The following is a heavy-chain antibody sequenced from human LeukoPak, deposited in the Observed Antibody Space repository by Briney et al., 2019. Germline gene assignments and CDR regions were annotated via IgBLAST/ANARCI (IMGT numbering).Heavy chain of an antibody. J-gene: IGHJ3*01. V-gene: IGHV3-23*01. CDR3: VKERMLWFGELSAFDV. CDR1: GFIFSNYG. CDR2: IGGTGLSI. Sequence: GGSLRLSCAVSGFIFSNYGMKWVRQAPGEELEWIAGIGGTGLSIDYTASVKGRFTISRDNSRNTLYLQMNSLRSEDTAIYYCVKERMLWFGELSAFDVWGQGTVVTVSS. D-gene: IGHD3-10*01.